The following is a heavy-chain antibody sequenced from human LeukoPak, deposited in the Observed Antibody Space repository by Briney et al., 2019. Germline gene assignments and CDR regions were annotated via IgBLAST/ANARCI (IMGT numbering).Heavy chain of an antibody. D-gene: IGHD2-2*01. CDR1: GFTFSDSE. Sequence: GGSLRLSCTPPGFTFSDSEMNCVCQAPGKGLNWLSYISGTGNTLYYADSVRGRFTISRDNAKNSLYLQTNSLRAEDTAVYFCVRDGQPANYYYDMDVWGKGTTVTVCS. CDR3: VRDGQPANYYYDMDV. J-gene: IGHJ6*03. V-gene: IGHV3-48*03. CDR2: ISGTGNTL.